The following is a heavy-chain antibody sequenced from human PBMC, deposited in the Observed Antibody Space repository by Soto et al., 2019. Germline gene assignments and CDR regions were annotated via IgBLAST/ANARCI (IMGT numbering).Heavy chain of an antibody. V-gene: IGHV1-69*13. J-gene: IGHJ4*02. CDR3: ARDGGYYYDSSGYLN. CDR2: IIPIFGTA. Sequence: SVKVSCKASGGTFSSYAISWVRQAPGQGLEWMGGIIPIFGTANYAQKFQGRVTITADESTSTAYMELSSLRSEDTAVYYCARDGGYYYDSSGYLNWGQGTGSPSPQ. CDR1: GGTFSSYA. D-gene: IGHD3-22*01.